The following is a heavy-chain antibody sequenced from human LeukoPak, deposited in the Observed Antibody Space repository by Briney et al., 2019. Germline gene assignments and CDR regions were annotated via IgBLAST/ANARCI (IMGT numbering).Heavy chain of an antibody. Sequence: SETLSLTCAVYGGSFSGYYWSWIRQPPGKGLEWIGKINHSGSTNYNPSLKSRVTISVDTSKNQFSLKLSSVTAADTAMYYCASIGYCSGGSCYGVDYWGQGTLVTVSS. CDR2: INHSGST. J-gene: IGHJ4*02. D-gene: IGHD2-15*01. CDR3: ASIGYCSGGSCYGVDY. V-gene: IGHV4-34*01. CDR1: GGSFSGYY.